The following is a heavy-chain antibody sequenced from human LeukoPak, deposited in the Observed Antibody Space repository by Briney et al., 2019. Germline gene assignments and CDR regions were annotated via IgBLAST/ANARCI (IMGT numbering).Heavy chain of an antibody. CDR3: ARESAYYDSSGYYGGWFDP. Sequence: SETLSLTCTVSGGSISSYYWSWIRQPPGKGLEWIGYIYYSGSTNYNPSLKSRVTISVDTSKNQFSLKLSSVTAADTAVYYCARESAYYDSSGYYGGWFDPWGRGTLVTVSS. CDR2: IYYSGST. J-gene: IGHJ5*02. V-gene: IGHV4-59*01. D-gene: IGHD3-22*01. CDR1: GGSISSYY.